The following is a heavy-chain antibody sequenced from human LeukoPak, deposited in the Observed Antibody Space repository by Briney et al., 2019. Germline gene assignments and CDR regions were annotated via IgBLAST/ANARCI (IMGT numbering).Heavy chain of an antibody. CDR1: GYSISSGYY. Sequence: PSETLSLTCTVSGYSISSGYYWGWIRQPPGKGLEWIGSIYHSGSTYYNPSLKSRVTISVDTSKNQFSLKLSSVTSADTAVYYCARAYCGGDCQYYYYYYMDVWGKGTMVTVSS. D-gene: IGHD2-21*02. V-gene: IGHV4-38-2*02. J-gene: IGHJ6*03. CDR2: IYHSGST. CDR3: ARAYCGGDCQYYYYYYMDV.